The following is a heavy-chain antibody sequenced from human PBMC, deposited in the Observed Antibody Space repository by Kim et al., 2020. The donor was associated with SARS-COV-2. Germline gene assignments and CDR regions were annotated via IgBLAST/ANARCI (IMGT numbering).Heavy chain of an antibody. J-gene: IGHJ4*02. CDR3: TTGFGSYDILTGLEVVSLSGL. D-gene: IGHD3-9*01. CDR1: GFTFSNAW. Sequence: GGSLRLSCAASGFTFSNAWMSWVRQAPGKGLEWVGRIKSKTDGGTTDYAAPVKGRFTISRDDSKNTLYLQMNSLKTEDTAVYYCTTGFGSYDILTGLEVVSLSGLWGQGTLVTVSS. V-gene: IGHV3-15*01. CDR2: IKSKTDGGTT.